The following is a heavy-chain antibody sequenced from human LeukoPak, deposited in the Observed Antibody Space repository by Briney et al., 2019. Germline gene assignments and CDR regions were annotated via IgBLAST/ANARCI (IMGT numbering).Heavy chain of an antibody. J-gene: IGHJ6*03. CDR2: INHSGST. D-gene: IGHD2-2*01. V-gene: IGHV4-34*01. CDR3: ARAHIVVVPAALSTVYYYYYMDV. CDR1: GGSFSGYY. Sequence: SETLSLTCAVYGGSFSGYYWSWIRQPPGKGLERIGEINHSGSTNYNPSLKSRVTISVDTSKNQFSLKLSSVTAADTAVYYCARAHIVVVPAALSTVYYYYYMDVWGKGTTVTVSS.